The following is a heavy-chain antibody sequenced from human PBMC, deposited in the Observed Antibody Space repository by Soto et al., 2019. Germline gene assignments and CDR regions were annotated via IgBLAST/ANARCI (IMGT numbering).Heavy chain of an antibody. CDR1: GFTLGAYV. CDR2: ISADGRDL. J-gene: IGHJ4*02. Sequence: QVQLVESGGGVVQPGGSVRLSCTASGFTLGAYVMHWVRQAQGKGPEWVAAISADGRDLFYAASVEGRFTISRDNSKNTLFLQMNSLTSEDTSVDSCAKSVPDPACRGGGCHRTFDYWGQGTLVTVSS. V-gene: IGHV3-30*18. CDR3: AKSVPDPACRGGGCHRTFDY. D-gene: IGHD2-15*01.